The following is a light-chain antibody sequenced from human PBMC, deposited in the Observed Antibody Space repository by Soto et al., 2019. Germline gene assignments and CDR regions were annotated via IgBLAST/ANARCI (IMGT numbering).Light chain of an antibody. CDR3: QKYNSGGPLT. J-gene: IGKJ4*01. CDR1: EDINNY. CDR2: AAS. Sequence: DIQMTQSPSSLSASIGDRVTLTCRATEDINNYLAWFQQKPGKVPKLLIYAASTLHSGVPSRFSGSGSGTEFTLTISSLQPDDVATYYCQKYNSGGPLTFGGGTKVDI. V-gene: IGKV1-27*01.